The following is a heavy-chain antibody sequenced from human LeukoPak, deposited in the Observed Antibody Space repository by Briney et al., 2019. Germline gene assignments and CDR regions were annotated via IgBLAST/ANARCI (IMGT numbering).Heavy chain of an antibody. CDR3: AREVTTTWFDP. D-gene: IGHD1-1*01. V-gene: IGHV3-7*01. CDR1: GFTFNSYW. J-gene: IGHJ5*02. CDR2: IKQGGSEK. Sequence: GGSLRLSCVASGFTFNSYWMSWVRQAPGKGLEWVANIKQGGSEKYYVDSVKGRFTISRDNAKNSLYLQMNSLRAEDTAVYYCAREVTTTWFDPWGQGTLVTVSS.